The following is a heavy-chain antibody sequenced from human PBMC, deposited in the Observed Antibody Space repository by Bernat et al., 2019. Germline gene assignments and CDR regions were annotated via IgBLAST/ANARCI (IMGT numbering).Heavy chain of an antibody. CDR1: GGSFSGYY. CDR2: INHSGST. J-gene: IGHJ3*02. CDR3: ARGPNTMVQGRAFDI. Sequence: QVQLQQWGAGLLKPSETLSLTCAVYGGSFSGYYWSWIRQPPGKGLEWIGEINHSGSTNYNPSLKSRVTISVDTSKNQFSLKLSSVTAADTAVYYCARGPNTMVQGRAFDIWGQGTMVTVSS. V-gene: IGHV4-34*01. D-gene: IGHD3-10*01.